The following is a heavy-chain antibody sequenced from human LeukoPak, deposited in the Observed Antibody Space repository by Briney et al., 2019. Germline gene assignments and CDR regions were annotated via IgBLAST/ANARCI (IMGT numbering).Heavy chain of an antibody. CDR2: ISGSGGFT. CDR3: AKGVLGLQSYFDY. CDR1: GFTFSSYA. J-gene: IGHJ4*02. D-gene: IGHD4-11*01. Sequence: GGSLRLSCAASGFTFSSYAMSWVRQAPGKGLEWVSAISGSGGFTYYADSVRGRFTISRDNSKNTLFLQMNSLRAEDTAVYCCAKGVLGLQSYFDYWGQGSLVTVSS. V-gene: IGHV3-23*01.